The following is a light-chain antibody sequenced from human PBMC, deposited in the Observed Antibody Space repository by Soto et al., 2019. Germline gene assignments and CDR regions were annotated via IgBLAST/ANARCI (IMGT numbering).Light chain of an antibody. Sequence: QSVLTQPPSVSGAPGQRVTISCTGSSSNMGADDDVHWYQQVPGTAPKLLIYGNSNRPSGVPDRFSGSKSGTSASLAITGLQVEDEADYYCQSYDSSLSGAVFGGGTKLTVL. CDR1: SSNMGADDD. CDR3: QSYDSSLSGAV. CDR2: GNS. J-gene: IGLJ3*02. V-gene: IGLV1-40*01.